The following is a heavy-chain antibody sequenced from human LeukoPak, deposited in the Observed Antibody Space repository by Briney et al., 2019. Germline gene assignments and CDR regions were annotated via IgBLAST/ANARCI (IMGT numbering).Heavy chain of an antibody. D-gene: IGHD6-19*01. CDR3: ARVAVAGTDWFAP. Sequence: QTLSLTCAISGDSVSSHSAAWNWIRQSPSRGLEWLGRTYYRSKWYNDYTGSVKSRITINPDTSKNQFSLQPNSVTPEDTAVYYCARVAVAGTDWFAPWGQGTLVTVSS. CDR1: GDSVSSHSAA. J-gene: IGHJ5*02. V-gene: IGHV6-1*01. CDR2: TYYRSKWYN.